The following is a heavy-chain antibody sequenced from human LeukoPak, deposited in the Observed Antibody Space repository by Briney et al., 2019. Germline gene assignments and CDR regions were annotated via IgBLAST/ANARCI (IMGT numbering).Heavy chain of an antibody. Sequence: GESLKISCKGSGYSFTSYWIGWVRQMPGKGLEWMGIIYPGDSDTRYSPSFQGQVTISADKSISTAYLQWSSLKASDTAMYYCARHRGHYYGSGSPYPFDPWGQGTLVTVSS. CDR3: ARHRGHYYGSGSPYPFDP. V-gene: IGHV5-51*01. CDR2: IYPGDSDT. D-gene: IGHD3-10*01. J-gene: IGHJ5*02. CDR1: GYSFTSYW.